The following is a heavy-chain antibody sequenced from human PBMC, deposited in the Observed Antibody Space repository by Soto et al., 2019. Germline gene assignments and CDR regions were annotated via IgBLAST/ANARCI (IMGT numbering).Heavy chain of an antibody. D-gene: IGHD1-26*01. CDR2: IYSGGST. Sequence: ASLRLSCAASGFTVSSNYMSWVRQAPGKGLEWVSVIYSGGSTYYADSVKGRFTISRDNSKNTLYLQMNSLRAEDTAVYYCARGGSIVGASSWFDPWGQGTLVTVS. J-gene: IGHJ5*02. V-gene: IGHV3-53*01. CDR1: GFTVSSNY. CDR3: ARGGSIVGASSWFDP.